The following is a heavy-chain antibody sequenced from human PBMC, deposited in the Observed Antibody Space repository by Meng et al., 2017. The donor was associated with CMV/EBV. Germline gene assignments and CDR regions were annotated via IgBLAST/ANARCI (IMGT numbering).Heavy chain of an antibody. V-gene: IGHV4-59*01. CDR2: IYYSGST. Sequence: SETLSPTFTVSGGSTSSYSWSWIRQPPGKGLEWIGYIYYSGSTKYNPSLKSRVTISVDTSKNQFSLKLSSVTAADTAVYYCARDAGYYGMDVWGQGTTVTVSS. CDR1: GGSTSSYS. J-gene: IGHJ6*02. CDR3: ARDAGYYGMDV.